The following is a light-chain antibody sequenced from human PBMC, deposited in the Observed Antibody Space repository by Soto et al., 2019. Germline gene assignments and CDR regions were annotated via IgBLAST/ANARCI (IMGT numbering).Light chain of an antibody. CDR3: SSYTSSSTPCV. V-gene: IGLV2-14*01. CDR2: EVS. CDR1: SGDVGGYNY. J-gene: IGLJ1*01. Sequence: QSVLTQPASVSGSPGQSITISCTGTSGDVGGYNYVSWYQQHPGKAPKLMIYEVSNRPSGVSNRFSGSKSGNTASLTISGLQAEDEADYYCSSYTSSSTPCVFGTGTKVTV.